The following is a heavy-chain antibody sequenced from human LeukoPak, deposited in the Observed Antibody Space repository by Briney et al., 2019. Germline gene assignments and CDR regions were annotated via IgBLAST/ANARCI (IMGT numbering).Heavy chain of an antibody. D-gene: IGHD5-18*01. CDR3: FGYGYSLLDY. J-gene: IGHJ4*02. V-gene: IGHV3-21*04. CDR2: ISSSSSYI. CDR1: GFTFSSYS. Sequence: PGGSLRLSCAASGFTFSSYSMNWVRQAPGKGLEWVSSISSSSSYIYYADSVKGRFTISRDNSKNTLYLQMNSLRADDTAVYYCFGYGYSLLDYWGQGTLVTVSS.